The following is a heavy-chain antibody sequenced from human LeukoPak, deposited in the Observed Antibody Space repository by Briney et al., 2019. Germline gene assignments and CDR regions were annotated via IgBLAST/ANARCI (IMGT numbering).Heavy chain of an antibody. Sequence: SETPSLTCTVSGGSISSYYWSWIRQPPGKGLEWIGYIYYSGSTNYNPSLKSRVTISVDTSKNQFSLKLSSVTAADTAVYYCARENDFDAFDIWGQGTMVTVSS. CDR1: GGSISSYY. CDR2: IYYSGST. J-gene: IGHJ3*02. CDR3: ARENDFDAFDI. V-gene: IGHV4-59*01. D-gene: IGHD2-21*02.